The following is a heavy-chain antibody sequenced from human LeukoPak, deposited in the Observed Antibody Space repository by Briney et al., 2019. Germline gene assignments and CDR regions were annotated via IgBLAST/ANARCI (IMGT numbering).Heavy chain of an antibody. V-gene: IGHV1-18*01. CDR1: GYTFTSHS. CDR2: ISVYNGKT. CDR3: ARERIWLTGDPDY. D-gene: IGHD5-18*01. J-gene: IGHJ4*02. Sequence: ASVKVSCKASGYTFTSHSITWVRQAPGQGLEWMGWISVYNGKTNYGQKFQGRVSMTTDTSASTAYMELRSLRSDDTAVYYCARERIWLTGDPDYWGQGTLVTVSS.